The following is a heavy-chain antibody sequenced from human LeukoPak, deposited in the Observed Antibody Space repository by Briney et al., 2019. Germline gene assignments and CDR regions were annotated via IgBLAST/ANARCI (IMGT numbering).Heavy chain of an antibody. J-gene: IGHJ6*02. D-gene: IGHD3-22*01. Sequence: SGPALVKPTQTLTLTCTFSGFSLSTSGMCVSWIRQPPGKALEGLARIDWDDDKYYSTSLKTRLTISKDTSENQVVLTMTNMDPVDTATYYCARMPYYYDSSGSDPRYYYYGMDVWGQGTTVTVSS. CDR2: IDWDDDK. CDR3: ARMPYYYDSSGSDPRYYYYGMDV. CDR1: GFSLSTSGMC. V-gene: IGHV2-70*11.